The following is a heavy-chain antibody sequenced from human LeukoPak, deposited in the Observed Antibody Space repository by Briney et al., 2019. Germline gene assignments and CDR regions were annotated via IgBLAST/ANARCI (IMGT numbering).Heavy chain of an antibody. CDR3: ARAVAGSGSL. D-gene: IGHD3-10*01. Sequence: PGGSLSLSCASSGFTFSSYWMHWVRQVPGKGLVGVARINEHGSITDYADSVKDRFTVSRDNAWNTLYLQMNSLRAEDTAVYYCARAVAGSGSLWGQGTLITVSS. CDR2: INEHGSIT. CDR1: GFTFSSYW. J-gene: IGHJ4*02. V-gene: IGHV3-74*01.